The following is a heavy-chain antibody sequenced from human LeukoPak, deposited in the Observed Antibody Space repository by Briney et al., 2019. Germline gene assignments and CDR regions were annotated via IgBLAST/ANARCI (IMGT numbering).Heavy chain of an antibody. CDR2: ISSGSEK. CDR1: GFTFSIFP. D-gene: IGHD3-3*01. Sequence: GGSLRLSCEASGFTFSIFPMHWVRQAPGKGLEWVALISSGSEKYYADSVKGRFTIPRDNSKNMHYLQMNSLRADDTAVYYCARDLELSAVYYFDSWGQGTLVIVSS. V-gene: IGHV3-30*04. CDR3: ARDLELSAVYYFDS. J-gene: IGHJ4*02.